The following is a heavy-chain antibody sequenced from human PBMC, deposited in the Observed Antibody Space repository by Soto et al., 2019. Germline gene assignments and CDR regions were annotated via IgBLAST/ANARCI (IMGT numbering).Heavy chain of an antibody. D-gene: IGHD2-2*03. CDR3: ARGGGYCSSTSCTYYYYGMDV. J-gene: IGHJ6*02. Sequence: QVQLVQSGAEVKKPGSSVKVSCKASGGTFSSYAISWVRQAPGQGLEWMGGIIPIFGTANYAQKFQGRVTITAEESTSTAYMELSSLRSEDTAVYYCARGGGYCSSTSCTYYYYGMDVWGQGTTVTVSS. CDR1: GGTFSSYA. V-gene: IGHV1-69*01. CDR2: IIPIFGTA.